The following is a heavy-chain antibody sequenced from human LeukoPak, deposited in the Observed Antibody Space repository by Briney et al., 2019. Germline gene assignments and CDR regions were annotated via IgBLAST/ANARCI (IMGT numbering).Heavy chain of an antibody. CDR3: ARDAGAITYSSSFNY. Sequence: GESLKISFKGSGYSFTSYWIGWVPQMHGKGLEWMATIYPGDSDTRYSPSLQGQFPISAAKSISPAYLQWSSLKASYTAMYYCARDAGAITYSSSFNYWGHATLVTAAS. D-gene: IGHD6-13*01. V-gene: IGHV5-51*01. CDR1: GYSFTSYW. J-gene: IGHJ4*01. CDR2: IYPGDSDT.